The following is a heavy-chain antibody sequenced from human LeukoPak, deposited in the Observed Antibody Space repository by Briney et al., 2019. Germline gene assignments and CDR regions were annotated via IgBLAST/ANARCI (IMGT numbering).Heavy chain of an antibody. CDR2: LYSAGAT. D-gene: IGHD5-12*01. Sequence: GGSLRLSCTASGFTFGDYAMSLVRQAPGKGLEWVSTLYSAGATYYTDSVKGRFTISRDDSKNTLSLQMNRLRVEDTAVYYCARDDGWLQFANWGQGTLVTVSS. J-gene: IGHJ4*02. CDR1: GFTFGDYA. CDR3: ARDDGWLQFAN. V-gene: IGHV3-66*01.